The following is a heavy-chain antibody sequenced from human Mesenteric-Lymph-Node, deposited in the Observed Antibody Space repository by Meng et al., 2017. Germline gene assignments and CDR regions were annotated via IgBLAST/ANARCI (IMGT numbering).Heavy chain of an antibody. CDR3: ARVGQWLPIDY. Sequence: QVQRRGSGPGLVTPSGTRALPCAGSGGSTSSSNWWSWVRQPPGKGLEWIGEIYHSGSTNYNPSLKSRVTISVDKSKNQFSLNLSSVTAADTAVYYCARVGQWLPIDYWGQGTLVTVSS. CDR1: GGSTSSSNW. D-gene: IGHD6-19*01. J-gene: IGHJ4*02. V-gene: IGHV4-4*02. CDR2: IYHSGST.